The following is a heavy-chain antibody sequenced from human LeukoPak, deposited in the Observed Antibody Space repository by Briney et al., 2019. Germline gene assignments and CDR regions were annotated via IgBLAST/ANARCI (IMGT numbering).Heavy chain of an antibody. D-gene: IGHD6-13*01. J-gene: IGHJ4*02. CDR1: GGTFSSYA. V-gene: IGHV1-69*05. Sequence: ASVKVSCKASGGTFSSYAITWVRQAPGQGLEWMGRIIPIFGTANYAQKFQGRVTITTGESTRTAYMELSSLRSEDTAVYYCARERPPGDSSSWFLEGYFDIWGQGSLVIVSS. CDR3: ARERPPGDSSSWFLEGYFDI. CDR2: IIPIFGTA.